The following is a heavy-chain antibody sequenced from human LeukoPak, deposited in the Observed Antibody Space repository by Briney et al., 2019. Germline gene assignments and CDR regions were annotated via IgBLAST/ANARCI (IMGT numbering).Heavy chain of an antibody. Sequence: GGSLRLSCAASGFTVSSNYMSWVRQAPGKGLEWVSAISGSGGSTYYADSVKGRFTISRDNSKNTLYLQMSSLRAEDTAVYYCAKRSSAYYTAFDYWGQGTLVTVSS. CDR2: ISGSGGST. D-gene: IGHD3-22*01. CDR1: GFTVSSNY. J-gene: IGHJ4*02. CDR3: AKRSSAYYTAFDY. V-gene: IGHV3-23*01.